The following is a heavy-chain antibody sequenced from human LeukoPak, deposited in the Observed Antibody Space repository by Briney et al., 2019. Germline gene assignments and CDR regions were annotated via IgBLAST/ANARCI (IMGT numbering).Heavy chain of an antibody. D-gene: IGHD4-17*01. V-gene: IGHV1-18*01. CDR1: GYTFTSYG. CDR2: ISAYNGNT. Sequence: ASVKVSCKASGYTFTSYGISWVRQPPGQGLEWMGWISAYNGNTNNVQKLQCRVTMTTDTSTSTAYMELRSLRSDDTAVYYCARDWLGDYGDYWGQGTLVTVSS. CDR3: ARDWLGDYGDY. J-gene: IGHJ4*02.